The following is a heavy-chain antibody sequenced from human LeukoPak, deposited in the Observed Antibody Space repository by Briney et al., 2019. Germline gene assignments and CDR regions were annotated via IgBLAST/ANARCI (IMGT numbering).Heavy chain of an antibody. CDR1: GFTFDDYT. Sequence: GGSLRLSCAASGFTFDDYTMHWVRQAPGKGLEWVSLISWDGGSTYYADSVKGRFTISRDNSKNSLYLQMNSLRTEDTALYYCAKGGSGSKYYYYYYYMDVWGKGTTVTISS. J-gene: IGHJ6*03. V-gene: IGHV3-43*01. D-gene: IGHD3-10*01. CDR2: ISWDGGST. CDR3: AKGGSGSKYYYYYYYMDV.